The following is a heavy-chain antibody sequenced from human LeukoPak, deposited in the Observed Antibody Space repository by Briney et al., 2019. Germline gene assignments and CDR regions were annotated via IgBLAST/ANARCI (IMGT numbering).Heavy chain of an antibody. CDR1: GYTLTSYY. Sequence: ASVKVSCKASGYTLTSYYLHWVRQAPGQGLEWMAIINPSGGSTSHAQKFQGRVTMTRDTSASTVYMELSSLRSEDTDVYYCARAESGWPRLYWFDPWGQGTLVTVSS. V-gene: IGHV1-46*01. CDR2: INPSGGST. J-gene: IGHJ5*02. CDR3: ARAESGWPRLYWFDP. D-gene: IGHD6-19*01.